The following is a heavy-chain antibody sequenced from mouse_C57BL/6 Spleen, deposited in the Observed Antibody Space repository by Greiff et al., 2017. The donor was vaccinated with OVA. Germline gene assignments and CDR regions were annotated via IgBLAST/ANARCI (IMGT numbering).Heavy chain of an antibody. CDR1: GFTIKNTY. CDR2: IDPANGNT. V-gene: IGHV14-3*01. J-gene: IGHJ2*01. Sequence: VQLKQSVAELVRPGASVKLSCTASGFTIKNTYMHWVKQRPEQGLEWIGRIDPANGNTKYAPKFQGKATITADTSSNTAYRQLSSLTSEDTAIYYCARRDYSNYVDYWGQGTTLTVSS. CDR3: ARRDYSNYVDY. D-gene: IGHD2-5*01.